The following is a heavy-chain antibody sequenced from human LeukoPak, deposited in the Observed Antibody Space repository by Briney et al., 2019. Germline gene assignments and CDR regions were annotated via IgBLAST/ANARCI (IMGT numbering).Heavy chain of an antibody. V-gene: IGHV3-30*19. CDR2: ISYDGSNK. Sequence: QPGGSLRLSCTVSGVTFNHYDMHWVRQAPGKGLEWVAVISYDGSNKYYADSVKGRFTISRDNSKNTLYLQMNSLRAEDTAVYYCAREGLWFGEFGAFDIWGQGTMVTVSS. CDR1: GVTFNHYD. CDR3: AREGLWFGEFGAFDI. J-gene: IGHJ3*02. D-gene: IGHD3-10*01.